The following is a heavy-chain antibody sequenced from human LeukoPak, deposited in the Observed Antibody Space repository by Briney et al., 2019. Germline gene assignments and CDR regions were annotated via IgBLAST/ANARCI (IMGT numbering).Heavy chain of an antibody. Sequence: PSETLCLTCAVSGGSISSDGYSRSWIRQPPGKGLEWIGYIYHSGSTYYNPSLKSRVTISVDRSKNQFSLKLSSVTAADTAVYYCARGEDYGGNSGDWYFDLWGRGTLVTVSS. J-gene: IGHJ2*01. V-gene: IGHV4-30-2*01. CDR1: GGSISSDGYS. D-gene: IGHD4-17*01. CDR2: IYHSGST. CDR3: ARGEDYGGNSGDWYFDL.